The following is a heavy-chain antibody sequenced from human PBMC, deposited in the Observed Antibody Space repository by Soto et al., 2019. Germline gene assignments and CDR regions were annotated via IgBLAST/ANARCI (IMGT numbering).Heavy chain of an antibody. V-gene: IGHV1-69*13. CDR1: GGTFSSYA. CDR2: IIPIFGTA. Sequence: ASVKVSCKASGGTFSSYAISWVRQAPGQGLEWMGGIIPIFGTANYAQKFQGRVTITADESTSTAYLELSSLRSEDTAVYYFAREVMNTAMPSYYYYYGMDVWGQGTTVTVSS. CDR3: AREVMNTAMPSYYYYYGMDV. J-gene: IGHJ6*02. D-gene: IGHD5-18*01.